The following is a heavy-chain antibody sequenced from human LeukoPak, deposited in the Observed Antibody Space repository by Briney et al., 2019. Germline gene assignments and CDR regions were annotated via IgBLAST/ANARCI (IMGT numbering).Heavy chain of an antibody. V-gene: IGHV3-74*01. D-gene: IGHD4-11*01. J-gene: IGHJ5*02. CDR2: INSDGSST. CDR1: GFTFSSYW. CDR3: AMVATVTTAWFDP. Sequence: GGSLRLSCAASGFTFSSYWVHWVRPAPGKGLVWVSRINSDGSSTSYADSVKGRFTISRDNAKNTLYLQMNSLRAEDTAVYYCAMVATVTTAWFDPWGQGTLVTVSS.